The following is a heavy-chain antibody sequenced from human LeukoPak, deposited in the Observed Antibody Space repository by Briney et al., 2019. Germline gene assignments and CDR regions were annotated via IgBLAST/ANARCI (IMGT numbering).Heavy chain of an antibody. CDR3: PRLTARSWATTEPSTH. D-gene: IGHD1-1*01. J-gene: IGHJ1*01. Sequence: GESLRISCEPSGSHFSLYCSAGVRQVPGKGLEWMGVIYPGDSHTIYSPSFQGQFTVSADKSINTAYLQWSSLKTSDSAMYYWPRLTARSWATTEPSTHWGRGTLVTVSS. CDR2: IYPGDSHT. CDR1: GSHFSLYC. V-gene: IGHV5-51*01.